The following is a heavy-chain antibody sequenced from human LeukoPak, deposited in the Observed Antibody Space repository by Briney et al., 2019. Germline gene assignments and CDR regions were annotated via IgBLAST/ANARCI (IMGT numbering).Heavy chain of an antibody. D-gene: IGHD3-10*01. V-gene: IGHV1-24*01. Sequence: ASVKVSCKVSGYTLTELSMHWVRQAPGKGLEWMGGFDPEDGETIYAQKFQGRVTMTEDTSTDTAYMELSSLRSEDTAVYCCATGLWFGELPSFDYWGQGTLVTVSS. CDR2: FDPEDGET. CDR1: GYTLTELS. J-gene: IGHJ4*02. CDR3: ATGLWFGELPSFDY.